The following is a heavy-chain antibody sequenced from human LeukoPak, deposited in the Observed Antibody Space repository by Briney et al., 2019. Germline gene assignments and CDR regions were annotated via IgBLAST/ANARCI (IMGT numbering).Heavy chain of an antibody. CDR2: IYYSGST. CDR1: GGSISSYY. Sequence: PSETLSLTCTVSGGSISSYYWSWIRQPPGKGLEWIGYIYYSGSTNYNPSLKSRVTISVDTSKNQFSLKLSSVTAADTAVYYCARGDRYSSSWYSGPYYYYGMDVWGQGTTVTVSS. V-gene: IGHV4-59*01. J-gene: IGHJ6*02. D-gene: IGHD6-13*01. CDR3: ARGDRYSSSWYSGPYYYYGMDV.